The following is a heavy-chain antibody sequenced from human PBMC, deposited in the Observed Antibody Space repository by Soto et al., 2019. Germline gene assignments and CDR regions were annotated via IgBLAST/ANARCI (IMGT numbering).Heavy chain of an antibody. D-gene: IGHD1-26*01. J-gene: IGHJ4*02. CDR2: IYYSGST. V-gene: IGHV4-31*03. CDR3: ARDSTPGLVGATGWFDY. CDR1: GGSIGSGGYY. Sequence: SETLSLTCTVSGGSIGSGGYYWSWIRQHPGKGLEWIGYIYYSGSTYYNPSLKSRVTISVDTSKNQFSLKLSSVTAADTAVYYCARDSTPGLVGATGWFDYWGQGTLVTVSS.